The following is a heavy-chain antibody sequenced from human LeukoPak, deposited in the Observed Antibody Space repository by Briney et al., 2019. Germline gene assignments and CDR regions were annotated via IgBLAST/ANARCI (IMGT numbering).Heavy chain of an antibody. CDR1: GYSISSGYY. Sequence: SETLSLTCTVSGYSISSGYYWGWIRQPPGKGLEWIGSIYHSGSAYYNPSLKSRVTISVDTSKNQFSLKLSSVTAADTAVYYCTRPGSPDIYYMDVWGKGTTVTVSS. D-gene: IGHD2-15*01. V-gene: IGHV4-38-2*02. CDR2: IYHSGSA. J-gene: IGHJ6*03. CDR3: TRPGSPDIYYMDV.